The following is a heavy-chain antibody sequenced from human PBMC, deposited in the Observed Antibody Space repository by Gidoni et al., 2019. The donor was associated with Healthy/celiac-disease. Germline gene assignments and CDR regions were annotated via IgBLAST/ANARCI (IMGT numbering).Heavy chain of an antibody. J-gene: IGHJ4*02. Sequence: QLQLQESGPGRVKPSATLSLTCAVSAYSIDTDFYWSWIRQSPGKGLEWIGSIYHDGDTYYNSSLKSRITISIDRSKKQCSLNLRSVTAADTAIYYCTKDAWDLSKSVYWGRGTLVTVSS. CDR2: IYHDGDT. CDR1: AYSIDTDFY. CDR3: TKDAWDLSKSVY. V-gene: IGHV4-38-2*02. D-gene: IGHD4-4*01.